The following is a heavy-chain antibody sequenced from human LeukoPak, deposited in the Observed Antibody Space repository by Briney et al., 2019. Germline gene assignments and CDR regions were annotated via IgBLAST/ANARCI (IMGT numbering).Heavy chain of an antibody. D-gene: IGHD5-24*01. CDR2: IYYSGST. J-gene: IGHJ4*02. Sequence: SETLSLTCTVSGGSISSYYWSWIRQPPGKGLEWIGYIYYSGSTNYNPSLKSRVTISVDTSKNQFSLKLSSVTAADTAVYYCARESLDGYFDYWGQGTLVTVSS. V-gene: IGHV4-59*01. CDR3: ARESLDGYFDY. CDR1: GGSISSYY.